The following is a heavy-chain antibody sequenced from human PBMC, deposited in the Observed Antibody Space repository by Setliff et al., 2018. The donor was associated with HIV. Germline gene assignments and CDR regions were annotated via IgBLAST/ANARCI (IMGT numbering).Heavy chain of an antibody. J-gene: IGHJ4*02. CDR1: GFTFSSYA. V-gene: IGHV3-23*01. CDR3: ARDSSTKEMATIWVNFDY. D-gene: IGHD5-12*01. Sequence: GGSLRLSCAASGFTFSSYAITWVRQAPGKGLEWVSAISGSGDSTFYADSVQGRFTVSRDNSKNTLYLQMNSLRAEDTAVYYCARDSSTKEMATIWVNFDYWGQGTLVTVSS. CDR2: ISGSGDST.